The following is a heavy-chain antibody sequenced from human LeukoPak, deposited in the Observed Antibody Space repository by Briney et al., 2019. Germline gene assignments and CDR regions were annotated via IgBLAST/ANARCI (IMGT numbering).Heavy chain of an antibody. D-gene: IGHD6-19*01. V-gene: IGHV4-59*13. J-gene: IGHJ4*02. CDR2: ISYSGNT. CDR3: ARDQGSSGWSSFDY. CDR1: GGSISSYY. Sequence: SETLSLTCTVSGGSISSYYWSWIRQPPGKGLEWIGYISYSGNTKYNPSLKSRLTISVDTSKNQFSLRLSSVSAADTAVYYCARDQGSSGWSSFDYWERETRVTVSS.